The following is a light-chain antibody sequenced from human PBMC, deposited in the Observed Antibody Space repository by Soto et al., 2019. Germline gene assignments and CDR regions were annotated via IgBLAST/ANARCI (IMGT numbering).Light chain of an antibody. CDR2: DAS. CDR3: QQYGSSHT. CDR1: QSVGNSY. J-gene: IGKJ4*01. V-gene: IGKV3-20*01. Sequence: RVLTQSPGTLSLSPGERATLSCRASQSVGNSYLAWYQQKPGQPPRLLIYDASSRATGIPDRFSGSGSGTDFTLTISRLEPEDFAVYYCQQYGSSHTFGGGTRVDIK.